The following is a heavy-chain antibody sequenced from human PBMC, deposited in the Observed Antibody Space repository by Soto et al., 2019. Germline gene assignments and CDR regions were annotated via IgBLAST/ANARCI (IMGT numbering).Heavy chain of an antibody. Sequence: GGSLRLSCAASGFTFSTYGMSWVRQAPGKGLEWVAVIWYDGSNKYYADSVKGRFTISRDNSKNTLYLQMNSLRAEDTAVYYCARDQGRGYSYGFDYWGQGTMVTVSS. CDR1: GFTFSTYG. CDR3: ARDQGRGYSYGFDY. CDR2: IWYDGSNK. V-gene: IGHV3-33*08. J-gene: IGHJ4*02. D-gene: IGHD5-18*01.